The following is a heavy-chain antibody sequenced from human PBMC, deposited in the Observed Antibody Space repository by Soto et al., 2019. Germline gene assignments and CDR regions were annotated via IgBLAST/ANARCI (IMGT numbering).Heavy chain of an antibody. CDR2: ISWNSGSI. Sequence: SLKISCAASGFTFDDYAMHWVRQAPGKGLEWVSGISWNSGSIGYADSVKGRFTISRDNAKNSLYLQMNSLRAEDTALYYCAKVGGWYGEYAYYFDYWGQGTLVTVSS. J-gene: IGHJ4*02. D-gene: IGHD6-19*01. V-gene: IGHV3-9*01. CDR1: GFTFDDYA. CDR3: AKVGGWYGEYAYYFDY.